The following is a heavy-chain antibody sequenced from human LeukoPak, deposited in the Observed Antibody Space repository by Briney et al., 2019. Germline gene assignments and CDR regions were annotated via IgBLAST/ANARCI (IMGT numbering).Heavy chain of an antibody. CDR2: IAPSDSYT. J-gene: IGHJ6*02. CDR3: ARLTTLTTGMDV. CDR1: GDSFNSYW. Sequence: GESLRISCKDSGDSFNSYWISWVRQMPGKGLKWMERIAPSDSYTNYSPSFQGHVTISADKSFSTAYLQWSTLKASDTAIYYCARLTTLTTGMDVWGQGTTVTVSS. V-gene: IGHV5-10-1*01. D-gene: IGHD4-11*01.